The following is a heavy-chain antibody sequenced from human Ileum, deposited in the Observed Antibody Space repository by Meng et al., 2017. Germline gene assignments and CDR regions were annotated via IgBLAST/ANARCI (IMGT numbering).Heavy chain of an antibody. CDR2: IHHGGGT. D-gene: IGHD2-21*01. J-gene: IGHJ5*02. Sequence: QVQLPEPGPGLVGPSGTLSLTCAVSGASISSGYWWSWVRQPPGKGLEWIGEIHHGGGTNYNPSLKSRVTISVDKSSNQYTLRLTSVTAADTAMYYCARNGAYSANPWGQGTLVTVSS. CDR3: ARNGAYSANP. V-gene: IGHV4-4*02. CDR1: GASISSGYW.